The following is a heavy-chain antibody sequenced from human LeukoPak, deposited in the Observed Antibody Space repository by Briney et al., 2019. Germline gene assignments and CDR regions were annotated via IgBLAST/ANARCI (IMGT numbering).Heavy chain of an antibody. CDR1: GYTFNTYG. V-gene: IGHV1-18*01. CDR2: VCGYNGNT. CDR3: ARVTWDTRRFHPNRYLDS. J-gene: IGHJ4*02. Sequence: ASVKVSCKSSGYTFNTYGITWVRQAPGLGLEWMGWVCGYNGNTNYAQKFQGSVTITTDTSTSTAYMELRILRSEDTAVYYCARVTWDTRRFHPNRYLDSWGQGTLVTVSS. D-gene: IGHD1-26*01.